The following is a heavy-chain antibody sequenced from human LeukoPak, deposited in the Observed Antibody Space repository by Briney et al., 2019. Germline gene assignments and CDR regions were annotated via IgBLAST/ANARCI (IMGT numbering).Heavy chain of an antibody. CDR1: GDSVSRNIVT. D-gene: IGHD2-2*01. J-gene: IGHJ5*02. CDR2: TYYRSTWYN. V-gene: IGHV6-1*01. CDR3: ARRLTQYDCFDP. Sequence: SQTLSHTCALSGDSVSRNIVTWNWLRQSPSRGLEWLGRTYYRSTWYNDYAVSVRGRITVNPDTSKNQFSLHLNSVTPEDTAVYYCARRLTQYDCFDPWGQGILVTVSS.